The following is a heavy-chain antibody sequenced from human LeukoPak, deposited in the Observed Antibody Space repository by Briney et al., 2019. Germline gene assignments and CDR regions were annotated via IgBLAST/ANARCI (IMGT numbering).Heavy chain of an antibody. CDR1: GFTFSDYW. CDR2: INNDGSSA. Sequence: EGSLRLSCAASGFTFSDYWMHWVRQAPGKGLVYVSRINNDGSSAHYADSAQGRFTISRDNAKNTLYLQMDSLTAEDTAVYYCARPVAGTYAPMAYWGQGILVTVSS. CDR3: ARPVAGTYAPMAY. J-gene: IGHJ4*02. V-gene: IGHV3-74*01. D-gene: IGHD6-19*01.